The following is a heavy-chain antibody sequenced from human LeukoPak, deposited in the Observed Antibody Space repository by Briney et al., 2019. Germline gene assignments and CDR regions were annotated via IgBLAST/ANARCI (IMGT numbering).Heavy chain of an antibody. CDR2: IYSSGST. CDR3: AKSGGYGLIDY. Sequence: SETLSLTCTVSGASVSGSPYYWGWIRQPPGKGLEWIGSIYSSGSTYYNASLQSRVTISIEASKNQISLRLNSVTAADTAIYYCAKSGGYGLIDYWGQGALVTVSS. CDR1: GASVSGSPYY. V-gene: IGHV4-39*01. D-gene: IGHD1-26*01. J-gene: IGHJ4*02.